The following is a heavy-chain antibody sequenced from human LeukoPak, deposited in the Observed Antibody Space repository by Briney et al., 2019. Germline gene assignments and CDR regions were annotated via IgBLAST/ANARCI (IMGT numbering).Heavy chain of an antibody. J-gene: IGHJ3*02. CDR3: ARERGYYYDSSGSSDAFDI. Sequence: SVKVSCKASGGTFSSYAISWVRQAPGQGLEWMGGIITIFGTANYAQKFQGRVTITADESTSTAYMELSSLRSEDTAVYYCARERGYYYDSSGSSDAFDIWGQGTMVTVSS. CDR1: GGTFSSYA. V-gene: IGHV1-69*13. CDR2: IITIFGTA. D-gene: IGHD3-22*01.